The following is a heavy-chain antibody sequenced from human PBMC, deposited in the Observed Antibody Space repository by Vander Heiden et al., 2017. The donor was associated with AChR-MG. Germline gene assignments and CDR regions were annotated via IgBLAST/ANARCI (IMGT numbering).Heavy chain of an antibody. CDR3: ASGRYCSSTSCYFVSFDI. V-gene: IGHV4-31*03. D-gene: IGHD2-2*01. J-gene: IGHJ3*02. CDR1: GGSISSGGYY. Sequence: QVQLQESGPGLVKPSQTLSLTCTVSGGSISSGGYYWSWIGQHPGKGLEWIGYIYYSGSTYYNPSLKSRVTISVDTSKNQFSLKLSSVTAADTAVYYCASGRYCSSTSCYFVSFDIWGQGTMVTVSS. CDR2: IYYSGST.